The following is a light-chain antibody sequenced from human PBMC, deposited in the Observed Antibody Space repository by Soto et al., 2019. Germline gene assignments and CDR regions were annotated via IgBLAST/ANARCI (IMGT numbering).Light chain of an antibody. Sequence: QSVLTQPASVSASPGQSITISCTGTSSDVGSSNLVSWYQQHPGKAPKLIIYEGSRRPSGVSGRFSGSKSGNTASLTISGLQADDEADYYCCPFALSTTFYVFGTGINVTVL. CDR1: SSDVGSSNL. CDR2: EGS. CDR3: CPFALSTTFYV. J-gene: IGLJ1*01. V-gene: IGLV2-23*01.